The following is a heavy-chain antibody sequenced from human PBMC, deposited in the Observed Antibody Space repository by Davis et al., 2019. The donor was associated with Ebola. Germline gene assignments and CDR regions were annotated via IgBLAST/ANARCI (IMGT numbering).Heavy chain of an antibody. J-gene: IGHJ5*02. CDR1: GFTFTNSA. CDR3: AGSDFDP. V-gene: IGHV1-58*01. CDR2: LVVGSGNT. Sequence: AASVKVSCKASGFTFTNSAVQWVRQARGQRLEWIGWLVVGSGNTNYAQKFQERVTITRDMSTSTAYMELSSLRSEDTAVYYCAGSDFDPWGQGTQVTVSS.